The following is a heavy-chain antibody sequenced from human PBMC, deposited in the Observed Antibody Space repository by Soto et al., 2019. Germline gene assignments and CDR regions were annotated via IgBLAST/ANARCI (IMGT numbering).Heavy chain of an antibody. CDR2: ISYDGSNK. CDR1: GFTFSSYA. J-gene: IGHJ4*02. CDR3: ARVLTEPSFGPDYLFDY. Sequence: GGSLRLSCAASGFTFSSYAMHWVRQAPGKGLEWVAVISYDGSNKYYADSVKGRFTISRDNSKNTLYLQMNSLRAEDTAVYYCARVLTEPSFGPDYLFDYWGQGTLVTVSS. D-gene: IGHD3-10*01. V-gene: IGHV3-30-3*01.